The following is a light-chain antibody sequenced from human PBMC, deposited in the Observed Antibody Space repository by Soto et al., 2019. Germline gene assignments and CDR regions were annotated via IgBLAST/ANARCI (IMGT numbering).Light chain of an antibody. CDR3: SSYVYSATVV. V-gene: IGLV2-18*02. Sequence: QSALTQPPSVSGSPGQSVTISCTGTSSDIGTYNRVSWYRQSPGAAPKLLIYEVTSRPSGVPDRFSRAKSGNTASLTISGLQAEDEAHYYCSSYVYSATVVFSGGTKLTVL. CDR1: SSDIGTYNR. J-gene: IGLJ2*01. CDR2: EVT.